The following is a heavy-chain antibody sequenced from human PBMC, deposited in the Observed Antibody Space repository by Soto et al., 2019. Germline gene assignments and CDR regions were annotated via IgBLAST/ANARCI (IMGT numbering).Heavy chain of an antibody. CDR3: ARGNDIVATIGAFDI. D-gene: IGHD5-12*01. CDR1: GGSFSGYY. Sequence: PSETLSLTCAVYGGSFSGYYWSWIRQSPGKGLEWIGEINHSGSTNYDPSLKSRVTISVDTSKNQFSLKLSSVTAADTAVYYCARGNDIVATIGAFDIWGQWTMVTVSS. CDR2: INHSGST. J-gene: IGHJ3*02. V-gene: IGHV4-34*01.